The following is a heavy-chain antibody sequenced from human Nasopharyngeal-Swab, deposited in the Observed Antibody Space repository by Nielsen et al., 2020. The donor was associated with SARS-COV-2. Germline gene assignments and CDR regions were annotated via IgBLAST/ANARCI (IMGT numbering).Heavy chain of an antibody. CDR3: ARSSIAMAGRSALDY. CDR2: IWYDGSNK. CDR1: GFTFSSYG. J-gene: IGHJ4*02. Sequence: LSLTCAASGFTFSSYGMHWVRQAPGKGLEWVAVIWYDGSNKYYADSVKGRFTISRDNSKNTLYLQMNSLRAEDTAVYYCARSSIAMAGRSALDYWGQGTLATVSS. D-gene: IGHD6-19*01. V-gene: IGHV3-33*01.